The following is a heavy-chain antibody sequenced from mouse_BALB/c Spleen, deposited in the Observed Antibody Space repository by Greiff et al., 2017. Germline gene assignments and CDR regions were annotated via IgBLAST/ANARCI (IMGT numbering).Heavy chain of an antibody. Sequence: VQLQQPGAELVRPGASVKLSCKASGYTFTSYWINWVKQRPGQGLEWIGNIYPSDSYTNYNQKFKDKATLTVDKSSSTAYMQLSSPTSEDSAVYYCTSNPGYFDYWGQGTTLTVSS. CDR3: TSNPGYFDY. CDR2: IYPSDSYT. CDR1: GYTFTSYW. V-gene: IGHV1-69*02. J-gene: IGHJ2*01.